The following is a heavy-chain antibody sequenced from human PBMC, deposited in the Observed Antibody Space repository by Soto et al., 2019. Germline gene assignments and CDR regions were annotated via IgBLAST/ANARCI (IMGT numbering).Heavy chain of an antibody. CDR3: AKILVVVAATFDY. Sequence: PGGSLRLSCAASGFTFSSYSMNWVRQAPGKGLEWVSAISGSGGSTYYADSVKGRFTISRDNSKNTLYLQMNSLRAEDTAVYYCAKILVVVAATFDYWGQGTLVTVSS. D-gene: IGHD2-15*01. J-gene: IGHJ4*02. CDR1: GFTFSSYS. CDR2: ISGSGGST. V-gene: IGHV3-23*01.